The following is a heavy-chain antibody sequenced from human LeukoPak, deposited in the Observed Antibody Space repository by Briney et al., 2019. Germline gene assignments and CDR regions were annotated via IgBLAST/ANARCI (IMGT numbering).Heavy chain of an antibody. J-gene: IGHJ4*02. D-gene: IGHD4-11*01. Sequence: GESLKISCKGFGYSFTHSWIGRVRQMPGKGLEWMGNIYPGDSDTRYSPSFQGQVTISADKSISTAYLQWSGLKASDTAMYYCARLQSYYFKDWGQGTLVTVSS. CDR3: ARLQSYYFKD. CDR1: GYSFTHSW. V-gene: IGHV5-51*01. CDR2: IYPGDSDT.